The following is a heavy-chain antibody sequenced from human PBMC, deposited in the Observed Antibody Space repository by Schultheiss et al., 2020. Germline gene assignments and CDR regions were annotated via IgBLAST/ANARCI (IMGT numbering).Heavy chain of an antibody. D-gene: IGHD6-19*01. Sequence: SETLSLTCAVYGGSFSGYYWSWIRQPAGKGLEWIGYIYYSGSTYYNPSLKSRVTISVDTSKIQFSLKLSSVTAADTAVYYCARHDRGLGIAVAGTWGQGTLVTVSS. CDR1: GGSFSGYY. CDR2: IYYSGST. CDR3: ARHDRGLGIAVAGT. J-gene: IGHJ4*02. V-gene: IGHV4-59*08.